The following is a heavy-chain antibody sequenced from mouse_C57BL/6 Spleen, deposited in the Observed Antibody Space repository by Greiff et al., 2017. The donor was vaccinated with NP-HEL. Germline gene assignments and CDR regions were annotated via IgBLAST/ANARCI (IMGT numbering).Heavy chain of an antibody. Sequence: EVQLQESGGGLVKPGGSLKLSCAASGFTFSDYGMHWVRQAPEKGLEWVAYISSGSSTIYYADTVKGRFTISRDNAKNTLFLQMTRLRSEDTAMYYCARGRYDYWYFDVWGTGTTVTVSS. CDR3: ARGRYDYWYFDV. V-gene: IGHV5-17*01. J-gene: IGHJ1*03. D-gene: IGHD2-3*01. CDR1: GFTFSDYG. CDR2: ISSGSSTI.